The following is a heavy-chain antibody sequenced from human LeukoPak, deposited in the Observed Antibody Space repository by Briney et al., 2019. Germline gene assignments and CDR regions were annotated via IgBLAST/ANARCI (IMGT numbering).Heavy chain of an antibody. J-gene: IGHJ4*02. V-gene: IGHV4-30-4*08. CDR1: GGSTSSGDYH. Sequence: SETLSLTCTVSGGSTSSGDYHWSWIRQPPGKGLEWIGCIYYSGSTYYNPSLKSRVTISVDTSKNQFSLKLSSVTAADTAVYCCAGSTVTTPFDYWGQGTLVTVSS. D-gene: IGHD4-11*01. CDR3: AGSTVTTPFDY. CDR2: IYYSGST.